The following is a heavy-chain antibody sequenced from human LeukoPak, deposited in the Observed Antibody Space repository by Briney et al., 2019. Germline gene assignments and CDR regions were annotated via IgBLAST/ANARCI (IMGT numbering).Heavy chain of an antibody. CDR1: GFTFSSYA. Sequence: PGRSLRLSCAASGFTFSSYAMHWVRQAPGKGLEWVAVISYDGSNKYYADSVKGRFTISRDNSKNTLYPQMNSLRAEDTAVYYCARDAFITGFDPWGQGTLVTVSS. CDR3: ARDAFITGFDP. J-gene: IGHJ5*02. V-gene: IGHV3-30-3*01. D-gene: IGHD3-22*01. CDR2: ISYDGSNK.